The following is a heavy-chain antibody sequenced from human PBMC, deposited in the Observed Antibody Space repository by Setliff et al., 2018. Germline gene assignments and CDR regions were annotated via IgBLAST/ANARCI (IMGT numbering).Heavy chain of an antibody. V-gene: IGHV1-18*01. CDR2: ISPYNGDT. D-gene: IGHD1-26*01. Sequence: ASVKVSCKTSGYTFNTFGISWVRRAPGQGLDWMGWISPYNGDTKSAQKFQGRVTVTIDTSTSTAYVEVRSLTSDDTAVYYCARSPPNRGVGQGHYMDVWGIGTTVTVSS. J-gene: IGHJ6*03. CDR1: GYTFNTFG. CDR3: ARSPPNRGVGQGHYMDV.